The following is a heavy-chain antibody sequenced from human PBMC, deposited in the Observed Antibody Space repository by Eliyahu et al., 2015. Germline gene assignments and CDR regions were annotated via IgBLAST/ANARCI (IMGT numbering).Heavy chain of an antibody. CDR3: ARVTRYDYVWGSYRPPDAFDI. CDR1: XFPFSSXC. CDR2: IKQDGSEK. Sequence: EVQLVESGGGLVQPGGSLRLSCAASXFPFSSXCXSWVRQAPGKGLEWVANIKQDGSEKYYVDSVKGRFTISRDNAKNSLYLQMNSLRAEDTAVYYCARVTRYDYVWGSYRPPDAFDIWGQGTMVTVSS. V-gene: IGHV3-7*01. D-gene: IGHD3-16*02. J-gene: IGHJ3*02.